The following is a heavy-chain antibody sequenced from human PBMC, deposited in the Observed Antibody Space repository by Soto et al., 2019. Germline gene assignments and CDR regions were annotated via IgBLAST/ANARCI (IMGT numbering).Heavy chain of an antibody. CDR2: MNPNSGNT. V-gene: IGHV1-8*01. CDR1: GYTFTSYD. D-gene: IGHD1-1*01. Sequence: QVQLVQSGAEVKKPGASVKVSCKASGYTFTSYDINWVRQATGQGLEWMGWMNPNSGNTGYAQKFQGRVTMTRDTYITTAYMELNSLRSEDTAVDFCARGKTLENWVPATLVTCSS. CDR3: ARGKTLEN. J-gene: IGHJ4*02.